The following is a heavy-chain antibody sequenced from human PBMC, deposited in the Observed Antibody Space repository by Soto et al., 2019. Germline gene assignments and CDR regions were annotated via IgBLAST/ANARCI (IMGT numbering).Heavy chain of an antibody. Sequence: GGSLRLSCAASGFTFSSYGMHWVRQAPGKGLEWVAVISYDGSNKYYADSVKGRFTISRDNSKNTLYLQMNSLRAEDTAVYYCAKDRGDSVVVVAADHWGQGTLVTVSS. CDR2: ISYDGSNK. CDR3: AKDRGDSVVVVAADH. V-gene: IGHV3-30*18. CDR1: GFTFSSYG. D-gene: IGHD2-15*01. J-gene: IGHJ5*02.